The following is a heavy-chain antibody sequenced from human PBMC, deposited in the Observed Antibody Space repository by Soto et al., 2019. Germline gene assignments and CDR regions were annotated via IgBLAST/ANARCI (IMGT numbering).Heavy chain of an antibody. Sequence: QVQLQESGPGLVKPSETLSLTCTVSGGSISSYYWSWIRQPPGKGLEWIGYIYYSGSTNYNPSLTSRVTISVDTSKNQFSLKLSSVTAADTAVYYCARRETYGGRYWYFDLWGRGTLVTVSS. CDR1: GGSISSYY. J-gene: IGHJ2*01. CDR2: IYYSGST. D-gene: IGHD4-17*01. CDR3: ARRETYGGRYWYFDL. V-gene: IGHV4-59*08.